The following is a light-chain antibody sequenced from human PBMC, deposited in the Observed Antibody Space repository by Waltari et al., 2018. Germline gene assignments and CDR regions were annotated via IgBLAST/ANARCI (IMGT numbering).Light chain of an antibody. CDR1: QSLVHSNGNTY. CDR3: MQGTHWPRT. Sequence: DVVLTQSPLSLPVTLGQPASISCTSSQSLVHSNGNTYLNWLLQRPGQSPRRLIYKISNRDSGVPDRFSGSGSGTDFTLKISRVEAEDVGVYYCMQGTHWPRTFGQGTKVEIK. CDR2: KIS. J-gene: IGKJ1*01. V-gene: IGKV2-30*02.